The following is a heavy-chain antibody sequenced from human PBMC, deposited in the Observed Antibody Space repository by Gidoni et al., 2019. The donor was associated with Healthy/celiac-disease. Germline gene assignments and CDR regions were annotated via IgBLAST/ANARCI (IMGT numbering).Heavy chain of an antibody. V-gene: IGHV1-69*02. CDR1: GGTFSSYT. Sequence: QVQLVQSGAEVKKPGSSVKVSCQASGGTFSSYTISWVRQAPGQGLEWMGRIIPILGIANYAQKFQGRVTITADKSTSTAYMELSSLRSEDTAVYYCARSPMTDLEYFDYWGQGTLVTVSS. CDR2: IIPILGIA. J-gene: IGHJ4*02. CDR3: ARSPMTDLEYFDY.